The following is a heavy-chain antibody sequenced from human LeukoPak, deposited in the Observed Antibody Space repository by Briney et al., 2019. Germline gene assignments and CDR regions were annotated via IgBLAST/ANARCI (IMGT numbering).Heavy chain of an antibody. CDR3: ARDRDSSSWYYLDY. D-gene: IGHD6-13*01. CDR2: IWFDGSNK. V-gene: IGHV3-33*01. Sequence: GGSLRLSCAASGFTFSSYGMHWVRQAPGKGLEWVAIIWFDGSNKYYADSVKGRFTISRDNSKNMLYLQTNSLRAEDTAVYYCARDRDSSSWYYLDYWGQGTLVTVSS. J-gene: IGHJ4*02. CDR1: GFTFSSYG.